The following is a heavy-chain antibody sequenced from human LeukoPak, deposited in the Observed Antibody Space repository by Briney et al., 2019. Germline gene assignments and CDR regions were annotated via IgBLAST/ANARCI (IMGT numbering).Heavy chain of an antibody. CDR1: GFTFSSYG. CDR2: ISYDGSNK. Sequence: GGSLRLSCAASGFTFSSYGMHWVRQAPGKGLEWVAVISYDGSNKYYADSVKGRFTISRDNSKNTLYLQMNSLRAEDTAVYYCAKSPRYSYGYISGYYYGMDVWGQGTTVPVPS. D-gene: IGHD5-18*01. J-gene: IGHJ6*02. V-gene: IGHV3-30*18. CDR3: AKSPRYSYGYISGYYYGMDV.